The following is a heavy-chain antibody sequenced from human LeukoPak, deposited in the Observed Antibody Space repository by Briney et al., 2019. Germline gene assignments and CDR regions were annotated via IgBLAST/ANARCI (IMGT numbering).Heavy chain of an antibody. J-gene: IGHJ4*02. Sequence: GGSLRLSCAASGFTFSDYYMGWIRQAPGKGLEWVSYISSSGSTIYYADSVKGRFTISRDNAKNSLYLQMNSLRAEDTAVYYCARDRYRSYYDSSGYYPDYWGQGTLVTVSS. CDR1: GFTFSDYY. CDR2: ISSSGSTI. CDR3: ARDRYRSYYDSSGYYPDY. D-gene: IGHD3-22*01. V-gene: IGHV3-11*01.